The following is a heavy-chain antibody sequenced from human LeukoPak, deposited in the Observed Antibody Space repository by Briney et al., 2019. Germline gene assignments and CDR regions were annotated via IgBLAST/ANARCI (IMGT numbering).Heavy chain of an antibody. V-gene: IGHV1-69*13. CDR3: ARDLTDYYDSSGWFY. J-gene: IGHJ4*02. D-gene: IGHD3-22*01. Sequence: GASVKVSCKASGGTISSYAISWVRQAPGQGLEWMGGIIPIFGTANYAQKFQGRVTITADESTSTAYMELSRLRSDDTAVYYCARDLTDYYDSSGWFYWGQGTLVTVSS. CDR1: GGTISSYA. CDR2: IIPIFGTA.